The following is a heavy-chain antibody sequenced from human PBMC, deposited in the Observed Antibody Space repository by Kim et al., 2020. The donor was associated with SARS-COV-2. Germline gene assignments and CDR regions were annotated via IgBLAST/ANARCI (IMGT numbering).Heavy chain of an antibody. Sequence: SETLSLTCTVSGGSISSGSYYWSWMRQPAGKGLEWIGRIYSSGSTNYNPSLKSRVTISVDMSKNQFSLKVSSVTAADTAVYYCARDALHYGSGSYPMMNWFDPWGQGTLVTVSS. CDR2: IYSSGST. J-gene: IGHJ5*02. CDR1: GGSISSGSYY. CDR3: ARDALHYGSGSYPMMNWFDP. D-gene: IGHD3-10*01. V-gene: IGHV4-61*02.